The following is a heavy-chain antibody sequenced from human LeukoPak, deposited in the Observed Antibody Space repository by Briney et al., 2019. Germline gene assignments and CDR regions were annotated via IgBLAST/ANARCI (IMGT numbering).Heavy chain of an antibody. Sequence: SETLSLTCAVYGGSFSGYYWSWIRQPPGKGLEWIGEINHSGSTNYNPSLKSRVTISVDTSKNQFSLKLSSVTAADTAVYYCARVGDSSGSYPYNWFDPWGQGTLVTVSS. CDR3: ARVGDSSGSYPYNWFDP. CDR1: GGSFSGYY. J-gene: IGHJ5*02. V-gene: IGHV4-34*01. D-gene: IGHD3-10*01. CDR2: INHSGST.